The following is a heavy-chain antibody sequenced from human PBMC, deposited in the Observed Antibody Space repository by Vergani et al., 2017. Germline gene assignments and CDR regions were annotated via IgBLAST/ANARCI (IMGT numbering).Heavy chain of an antibody. J-gene: IGHJ4*02. Sequence: EVQLVESGGGLVKRGGSLRLSCAASGFTFSSYSMNWVRQAPGKGLEWVSSISSSSSYIHYSDSLKGRFAISRDNAKSSLYLEMNSLRVEDTAVYFCARSLVAGKGGYWGQGTRVAVSS. CDR1: GFTFSSYS. CDR3: ARSLVAGKGGY. V-gene: IGHV3-21*01. CDR2: ISSSSSYI. D-gene: IGHD6-19*01.